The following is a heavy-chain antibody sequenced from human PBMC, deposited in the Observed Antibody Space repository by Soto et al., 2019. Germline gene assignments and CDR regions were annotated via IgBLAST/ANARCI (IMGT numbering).Heavy chain of an antibody. Sequence: EASVKVSCKASGYTFTSYAMHWVRQAPGQRLEWMGWINAGNGNTKYSQKFQGRVTITRDTSTSTAYMELSSLRSEDTAVYYCASDPNDPVITTYGWFDPWGQGTLVTVSS. V-gene: IGHV1-3*01. CDR3: ASDPNDPVITTYGWFDP. J-gene: IGHJ5*02. CDR1: GYTFTSYA. D-gene: IGHD3-22*01. CDR2: INAGNGNT.